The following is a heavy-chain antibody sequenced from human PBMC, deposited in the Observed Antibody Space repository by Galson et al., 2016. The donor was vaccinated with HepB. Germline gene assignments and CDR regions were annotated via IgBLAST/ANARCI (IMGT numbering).Heavy chain of an antibody. Sequence: LRLSCAASGFTFSTYAMSWVRQAPGKGLEWVSAISNSGSTTYYADSVKGRFTISRDNSKNTLYLQMNSLRVGDTALYYCAKEFVATGGVVGDYWGQGTLVTVSS. CDR1: GFTFSTYA. CDR3: AKEFVATGGVVGDY. D-gene: IGHD2-8*02. CDR2: ISNSGSTT. V-gene: IGHV3-23*01. J-gene: IGHJ4*02.